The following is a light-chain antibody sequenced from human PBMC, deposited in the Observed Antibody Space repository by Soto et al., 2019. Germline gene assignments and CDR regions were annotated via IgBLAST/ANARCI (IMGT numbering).Light chain of an antibody. Sequence: YELTQPSSVSVSPGQTARITCSGDVLAKKYARWFQQKPGQAPVLVIYKDSERPSGIPERFSGSSSGTTVTLTISGAQVEDEADYYCYSAADKVVFGGGTQLTVL. CDR1: VLAKKY. CDR3: YSAADKVV. CDR2: KDS. V-gene: IGLV3-27*01. J-gene: IGLJ2*01.